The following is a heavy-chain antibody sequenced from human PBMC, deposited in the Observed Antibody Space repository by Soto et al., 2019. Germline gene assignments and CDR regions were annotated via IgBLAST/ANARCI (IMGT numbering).Heavy chain of an antibody. CDR3: ARHAGDFWSGTQVDY. CDR1: GGSISSYY. CDR2: IYYSGST. Sequence: QVQLQESGPGLVKPSETLSLTCTVSGGSISSYYGSWIRQPPGKGMEWIGYIYYSGSTNYNPYLKSRVTISANTSKNQFSLKLSSVTAADTAVYYCARHAGDFWSGTQVDYWGQGTLVTVSS. D-gene: IGHD3-3*01. J-gene: IGHJ4*02. V-gene: IGHV4-59*08.